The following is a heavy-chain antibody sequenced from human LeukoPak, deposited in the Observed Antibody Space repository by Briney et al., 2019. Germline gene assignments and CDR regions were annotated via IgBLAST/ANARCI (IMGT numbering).Heavy chain of an antibody. CDR3: AANDFWSGYLGY. CDR1: GFTFTSSA. V-gene: IGHV1-58*01. J-gene: IGHJ4*02. D-gene: IGHD3-3*01. CDR2: IVVGSGNT. Sequence: GTSVKVSCKASGFTFTSSAVQWVRQARGQRLEWIGWIVVGSGNTNYAQKFQERVTITRDMSTSTAYMELSSLRSEDTAVYYCAANDFWSGYLGYWGQGTLVTVSS.